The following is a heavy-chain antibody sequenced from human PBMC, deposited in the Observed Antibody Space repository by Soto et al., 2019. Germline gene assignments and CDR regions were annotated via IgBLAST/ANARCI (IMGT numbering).Heavy chain of an antibody. V-gene: IGHV4-39*01. CDR1: GGSISSGPYS. J-gene: IGHJ6*01. Sequence: QLQLLESGPGLVKPSEILSVTCTVSGGSISSGPYSWGWIRQPPGKGLEWIGTVHYSGSTYYSPSLESRVTISVDTSKNQFSLKVSSVTAADTAVYYCARLGGYCSGTSCSGYSGMDVW. CDR2: VHYSGST. D-gene: IGHD2-2*01. CDR3: ARLGGYCSGTSCSGYSGMDV.